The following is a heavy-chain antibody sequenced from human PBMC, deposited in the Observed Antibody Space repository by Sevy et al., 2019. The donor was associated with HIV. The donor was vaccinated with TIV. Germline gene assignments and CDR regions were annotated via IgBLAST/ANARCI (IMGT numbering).Heavy chain of an antibody. V-gene: IGHV3-74*01. CDR3: ARVTGFGYSSSWYGGWEY. D-gene: IGHD6-13*01. Sequence: GGSLRLSCAASGFTFSSYWMHWVRQAPGKGLVWVSRINSDGSSTSYADSVKGRFTISRDNAKNTLYLQMNSLRAEDTAVYYCARVTGFGYSSSWYGGWEYWGQGTLVTVSS. CDR1: GFTFSSYW. CDR2: INSDGSST. J-gene: IGHJ4*02.